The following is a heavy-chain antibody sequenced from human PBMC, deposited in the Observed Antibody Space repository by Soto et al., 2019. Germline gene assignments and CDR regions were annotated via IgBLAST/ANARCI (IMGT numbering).Heavy chain of an antibody. D-gene: IGHD3-10*02. CDR2: IYYSGST. Sequence: TPGNGVEWIGSIYYSGSTYYNPSLKSRVNISVDKSMNLFSLKLSFVTAADTAGYYCASFFFQAEDGIRDVRSVSAFLLNRSSDL. V-gene: IGHV4-39*01. CDR3: ASFFFQAEDGIRDVRSVSAFLLNRSSDL. J-gene: IGHJ2*01.